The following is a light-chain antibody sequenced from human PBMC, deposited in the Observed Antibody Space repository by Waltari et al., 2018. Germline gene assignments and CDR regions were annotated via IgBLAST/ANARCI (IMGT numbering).Light chain of an antibody. J-gene: IGKJ4*01. CDR3: QQRRNWPLT. CDR2: DAS. CDR1: QSVGTY. Sequence: EIVLTQSPDILSFSPGERATLSCRASQSVGTYLAWYQQRPRQSPRLLIYDASYKATGIPARFSGSGSETDFTLTISSLQPEDFAVYYCQQRRNWPLTFGGGTRVQI. V-gene: IGKV3-11*01.